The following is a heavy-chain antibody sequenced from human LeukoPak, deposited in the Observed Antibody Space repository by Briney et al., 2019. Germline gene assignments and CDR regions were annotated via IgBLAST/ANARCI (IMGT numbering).Heavy chain of an antibody. D-gene: IGHD2-21*02. CDR1: GFTLRNYA. CDR3: ARDAVTDRFTASDI. V-gene: IGHV3-23*01. CDR2: INGGDYA. J-gene: IGHJ3*02. Sequence: PGGSLRLSCVASGFTLRNYAMTWVRQAPGKGLEWVSSINGGDYAQYADSVKGRFTISRDNAKNSLYLQMNNLRVEDTAVYYCARDAVTDRFTASDIWGQGTMVTVSS.